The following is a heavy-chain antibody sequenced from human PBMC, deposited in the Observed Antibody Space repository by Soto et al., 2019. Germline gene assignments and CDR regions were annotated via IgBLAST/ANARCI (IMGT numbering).Heavy chain of an antibody. CDR1: GFTFTSYG. V-gene: IGHV1-3*01. Sequence: ASVKVSCKASGFTFTSYGIHWVRQAPGQRLEWMGWINAANGDTKYSPKFQGRVTITRDTSASTAYMELSSLRSEDTAVYYCVRRHVSATGIDWFDPWGQGTLVTVSS. CDR2: INAANGDT. J-gene: IGHJ5*02. D-gene: IGHD6-13*01. CDR3: VRRHVSATGIDWFDP.